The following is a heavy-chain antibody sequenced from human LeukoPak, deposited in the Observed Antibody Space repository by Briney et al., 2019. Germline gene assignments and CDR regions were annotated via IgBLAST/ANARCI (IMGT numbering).Heavy chain of an antibody. CDR1: GLTVSSNY. V-gene: IGHV3-49*04. CDR3: TRGFDSTLDWFDP. CDR2: IRSKAYGGTT. J-gene: IGHJ5*02. Sequence: GGSLRLSCAASGLTVSSNYMSWVRLAPGKGLEWVGFIRSKAYGGTTEYAASVKGRFTISRDDSKSIAYLQMNSLKTEDTAVYYCTRGFDSTLDWFDPWGQGTLVTVSS. D-gene: IGHD3-9*01.